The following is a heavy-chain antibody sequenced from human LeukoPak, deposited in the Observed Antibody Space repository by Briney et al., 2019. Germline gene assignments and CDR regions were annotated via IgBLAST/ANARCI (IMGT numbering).Heavy chain of an antibody. D-gene: IGHD5/OR15-5a*01. V-gene: IGHV3-23*01. CDR1: GFTFSTYV. J-gene: IGHJ6*02. Sequence: GGSLRLSCAASGFTFSTYVMTWVRQATGKGLEWVSSISGRGADTYYVDSVKGRFTISRDNSKNTLYLQMNSLRVEDTAIYYCAKDPIDTVYGMDVWGQGTTVTVSS. CDR3: AKDPIDTVYGMDV. CDR2: ISGRGADT.